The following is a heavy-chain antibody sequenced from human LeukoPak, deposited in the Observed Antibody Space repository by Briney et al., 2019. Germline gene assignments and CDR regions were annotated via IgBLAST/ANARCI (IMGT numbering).Heavy chain of an antibody. CDR2: LNPNSGDT. J-gene: IGHJ4*02. CDR1: GYTFTDYY. CDR3: ARGRNIEMTTMSGGSDY. V-gene: IGHV1-2*02. Sequence: GASVKVSCKASGYTFTDYYMHWVRQAPGQGLEWMGWLNPNSGDTNYAQKFQGRVSMTRDTSINTAYMDLSDLRSDDTAVYYCARGRNIEMTTMSGGSDYWGQGTLVTVSS. D-gene: IGHD5-24*01.